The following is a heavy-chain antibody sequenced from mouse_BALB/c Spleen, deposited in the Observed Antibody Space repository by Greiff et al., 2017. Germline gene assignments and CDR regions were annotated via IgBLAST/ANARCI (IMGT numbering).Heavy chain of an antibody. CDR3: ARAHYGSSSYFDY. J-gene: IGHJ2*01. D-gene: IGHD1-1*01. V-gene: IGHV5-6-5*01. Sequence: EVHLVESGGGLVKPGGSLKLSCAASGFTFSSYAMSWVRQTPEKRLEWVASISSGGSTYYPDSVKGRFTISRDYARNILYLQMSSLRSEDTAMYYCARAHYGSSSYFDYWGQGTTLTVSS. CDR1: GFTFSSYA. CDR2: ISSGGST.